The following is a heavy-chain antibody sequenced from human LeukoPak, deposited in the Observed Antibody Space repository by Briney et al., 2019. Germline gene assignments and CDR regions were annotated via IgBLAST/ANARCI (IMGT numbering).Heavy chain of an antibody. V-gene: IGHV4-34*01. CDR2: INHSGST. Sequence: SETLSLTCAVYGGSFSGYYWSWIRQPPGKGLEWIGEINHSGSTNYNPPLKSRVTISVDTSKNQFSLKLSSVTAADTAVYYCARAVIRASNGGSHYYYMDVWGKGTTVIVSS. D-gene: IGHD5-18*01. CDR3: ARAVIRASNGGSHYYYMDV. CDR1: GGSFSGYY. J-gene: IGHJ6*03.